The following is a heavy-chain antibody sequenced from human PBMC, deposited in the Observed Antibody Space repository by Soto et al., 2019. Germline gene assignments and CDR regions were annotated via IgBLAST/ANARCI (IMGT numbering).Heavy chain of an antibody. CDR3: DRVIVGAIYFDY. CDR1: GGSVGSVGYT. V-gene: IGHV4-30-2*05. J-gene: IGHJ4*02. CDR2: IYHSGTF. D-gene: IGHD1-26*01. Sequence: SETLSLTCAISGGSVGSVGYTWSWIRQPPGGGLEWIGYIYHSGTFLYNPSLKSRVTISVDTSKNQFSLKLSSVTAADTAVYYCDRVIVGAIYFDYWGQGTLVTVSS.